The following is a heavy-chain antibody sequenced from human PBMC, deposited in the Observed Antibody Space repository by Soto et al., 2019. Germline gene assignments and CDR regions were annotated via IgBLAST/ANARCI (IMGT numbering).Heavy chain of an antibody. CDR2: IYSSVET. D-gene: IGHD3-9*01. CDR1: SDSISGLD. V-gene: IGHV4-4*07. J-gene: IGHJ4*02. CDR3: ARASQCQSYFDCFAWLDY. Sequence: XGTLALPFTVSSDSISGLDLTWSRQPAGKGLEWIGRIYSSVETNYNPSLTGRVIMSLDTSKNQFSLNLTSVTAADTAVYYCARASQCQSYFDCFAWLDYWGRGTLVTVSS.